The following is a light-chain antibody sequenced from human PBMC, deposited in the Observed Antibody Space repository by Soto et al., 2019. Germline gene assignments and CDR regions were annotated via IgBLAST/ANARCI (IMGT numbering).Light chain of an antibody. J-gene: IGKJ4*01. CDR1: QGIANF. Sequence: DIPMTQSPSSLSASVGDTVTITCRASQGIANFLAWLQQKPGKAPKSLIYGASSLQSGVPSNFSGSGSETDFTLTISSLQPEDSATYYCQQYHSYPVTFGGGTKVEIK. CDR3: QQYHSYPVT. V-gene: IGKV1-16*02. CDR2: GAS.